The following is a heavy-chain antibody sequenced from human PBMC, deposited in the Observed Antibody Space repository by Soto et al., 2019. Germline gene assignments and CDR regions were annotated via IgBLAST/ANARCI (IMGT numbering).Heavy chain of an antibody. CDR3: ARGGQLRGGMDV. D-gene: IGHD1-1*01. CDR2: LYSGGST. J-gene: IGHJ6*02. Sequence: GGSLRLASAASGFTVISHYMTWVRQAPGRGLEWVSFLYSGGSTYYADSVKGRFTISRDNSKNTLYLQMNSLRAEDTAVYYCARGGQLRGGMDVWGQGTTVTGSS. V-gene: IGHV3-53*01. CDR1: GFTVISHY.